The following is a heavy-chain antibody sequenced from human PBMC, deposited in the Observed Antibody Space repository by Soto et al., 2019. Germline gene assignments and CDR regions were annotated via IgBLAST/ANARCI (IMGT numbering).Heavy chain of an antibody. V-gene: IGHV4-61*01. CDR1: GGPASSGSYY. D-gene: IGHD2-8*01. CDR2: IYYSWST. J-gene: IGHJ4*02. CDR3: ASYCTNGVCFDY. Sequence: SETLSLTCTVSGGPASSGSYYWSWIRQPPGKGLEWIGHIYYSWSTNYNPSLKSRVTISVDTSKNQFALKLSSVTAADTAVYYCASYCTNGVCFDYWGQGTLVTVSS.